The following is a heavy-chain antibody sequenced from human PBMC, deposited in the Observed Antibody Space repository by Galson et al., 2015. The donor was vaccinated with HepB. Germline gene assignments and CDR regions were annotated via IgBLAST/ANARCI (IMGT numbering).Heavy chain of an antibody. CDR2: IYSGGST. J-gene: IGHJ6*02. Sequence: SLRLSCAASGFTVSSNYMSWVRQAPGKGLEWVSVIYSGGSTYYADSVKGRFTISRDNSKNTLYLQMNSLRAEDTAVYYCARVPPEIYTPSSGYSYGPYYYYYGMDVWGQGTTVTVSS. V-gene: IGHV3-53*01. CDR3: ARVPPEIYTPSSGYSYGPYYYYYGMDV. D-gene: IGHD5-18*01. CDR1: GFTVSSNY.